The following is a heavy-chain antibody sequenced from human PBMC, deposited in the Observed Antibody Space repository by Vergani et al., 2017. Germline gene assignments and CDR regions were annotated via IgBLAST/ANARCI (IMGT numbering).Heavy chain of an antibody. CDR3: ARDVGYCSSTSCYSWFDT. J-gene: IGHJ5*02. D-gene: IGHD2-2*02. CDR2: IWYDGSNK. V-gene: IGHV3-33*01. CDR1: GFTFSSYG. Sequence: QVQLVESGGGVVQPGRSLRLSCAASGFTFSSYGMHWVRPAPGKGLEWVAVIWYDGSNKYYADSVKGRFSISRDNSKNPLYLQMNSLRAEDTAVYYCARDVGYCSSTSCYSWFDTWGQGTLVTVSS.